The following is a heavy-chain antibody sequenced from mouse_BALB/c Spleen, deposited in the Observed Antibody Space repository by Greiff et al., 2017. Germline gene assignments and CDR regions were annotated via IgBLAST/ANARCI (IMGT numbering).Heavy chain of an antibody. CDR1: GYTFTSYY. V-gene: IGHV1S81*02. J-gene: IGHJ4*01. Sequence: VQRVESGAELVKPGASVKLSCKASGYTFTSYYMYWVKQRPGQGLEWIGEINPSNGGTNFNEKFKSKATLTVDKSSSTAYMQLSSLTSEDSAVYYCTRLTVEGRMDYWGQGTSVTVSS. CDR3: TRLTVEGRMDY. D-gene: IGHD1-1*01. CDR2: INPSNGGT.